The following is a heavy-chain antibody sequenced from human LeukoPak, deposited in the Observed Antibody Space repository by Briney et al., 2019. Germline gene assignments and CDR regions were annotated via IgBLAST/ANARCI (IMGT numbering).Heavy chain of an antibody. V-gene: IGHV3-23*01. CDR1: GVTFSNYA. D-gene: IGHD3-10*01. CDR3: AKDLRFGEYDAFDI. CDR2: IVGSGGAT. Sequence: GGSLRLSCAASGVTFSNYAMTWVRQAPGKGLEWVSVIVGSGGATYYADSAKGRFTISRDNSKNTLYLQMNSLRAEDTAVYYCAKDLRFGEYDAFDIWGRGTMVTVSS. J-gene: IGHJ3*02.